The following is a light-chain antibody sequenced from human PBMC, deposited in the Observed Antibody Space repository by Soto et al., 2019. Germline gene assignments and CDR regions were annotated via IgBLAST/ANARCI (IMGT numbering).Light chain of an antibody. Sequence: QSVRTQPPSGSGAPGQRVTISCTGSSANIGAGYDVHWYQQLPGTAPKLLIYGNSNRPSGVPDRFSGSKSGTSASLAITGLQAEDEADYYCQSYDSSLSGYVVFGGGTKLTVL. CDR2: GNS. J-gene: IGLJ2*01. V-gene: IGLV1-40*01. CDR3: QSYDSSLSGYVV. CDR1: SANIGAGYD.